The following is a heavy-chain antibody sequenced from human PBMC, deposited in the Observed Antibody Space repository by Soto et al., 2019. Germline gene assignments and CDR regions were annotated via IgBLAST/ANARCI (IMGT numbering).Heavy chain of an antibody. CDR3: ARVKNRGTFDY. CDR1: GYNFMPYG. CDR2: ISPWKGNT. J-gene: IGHJ4*02. D-gene: IGHD1-26*01. V-gene: IGHV1-18*04. Sequence: ASVKVSSKASGYNFMPYGVSWVRQAPGQGLEWMGWISPWKGNTNYAQRFQGRVTMTRDTSTSTVYMELSSLRSEDTAAYYCARVKNRGTFDYWGQGTLVTVSS.